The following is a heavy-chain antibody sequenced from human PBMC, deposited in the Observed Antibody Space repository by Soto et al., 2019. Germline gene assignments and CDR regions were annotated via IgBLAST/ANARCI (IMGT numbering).Heavy chain of an antibody. J-gene: IGHJ6*02. V-gene: IGHV1-69*01. CDR2: TIPMFGTP. D-gene: IGHD3-22*01. CDR3: ARPLRDRNYYYGMAV. Sequence: QVQLVQSGAEMQQPGASVRVSCKASGGTFSKYAFSWVRRAPGQGLEWLGGTIPMFGTPNYAQKFQGRVDISADESTATVYMELSSLRSEDTAVYFCARPLRDRNYYYGMAVWGQGTTVTVSS. CDR1: GGTFSKYA.